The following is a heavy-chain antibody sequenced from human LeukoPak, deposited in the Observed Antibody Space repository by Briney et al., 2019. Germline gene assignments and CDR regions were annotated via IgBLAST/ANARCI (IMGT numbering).Heavy chain of an antibody. V-gene: IGHV1-46*01. CDR3: VRGYADKGRRMDY. CDR2: INLRGGAT. D-gene: IGHD2-2*01. CDR1: GYTFTSYS. J-gene: IGHJ4*02. Sequence: ASVKVSRKASGYTFTSYSMHWVRQAPGQGLDWMGIINLRGGATTYTQKFQGRITMTTDTSTSAVYMELSSRRSDDTAVYYCVRGYADKGRRMDYWGQGTLVTVSS.